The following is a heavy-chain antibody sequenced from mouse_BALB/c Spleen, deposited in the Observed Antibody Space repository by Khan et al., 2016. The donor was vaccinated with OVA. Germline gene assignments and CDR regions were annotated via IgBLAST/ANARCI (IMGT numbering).Heavy chain of an antibody. Sequence: VQLQQSGPELVKPGASVKMSCKASGYTFTSYILHWVIQKPGQGLEWIGYINPYNDGTKYNEKLKGKATLTSDKSSSTAYMELSSLTSEYSAVYYCARFTTVAPYAMDYWGQGTSVTVSS. J-gene: IGHJ4*01. D-gene: IGHD1-1*01. V-gene: IGHV1S136*01. CDR2: INPYNDGT. CDR3: ARFTTVAPYAMDY. CDR1: GYTFTSYI.